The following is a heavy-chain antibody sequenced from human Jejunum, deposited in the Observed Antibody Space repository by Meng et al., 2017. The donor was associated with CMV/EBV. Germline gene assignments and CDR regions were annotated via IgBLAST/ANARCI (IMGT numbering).Heavy chain of an antibody. CDR2: TSYDGNSQ. D-gene: IGHD3-16*01. CDR3: ARDGGGFNSSPFDY. Sequence: ASGFTFSRHAMHWVRQAPGKGLEWVAVTSYDGNSQYYTDSVKGRFTISRDNSDNMLYLQMNSLRADDTAVYYCARDGGGFNSSPFDYWGQGTLVTVSS. J-gene: IGHJ4*02. CDR1: GFTFSRHA. V-gene: IGHV3-30*04.